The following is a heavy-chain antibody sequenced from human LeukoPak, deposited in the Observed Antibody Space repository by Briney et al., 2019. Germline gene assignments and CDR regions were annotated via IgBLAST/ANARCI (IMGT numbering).Heavy chain of an antibody. Sequence: ASVKVSCKASGYTFTSYGISWVRQAPGQGLEWMGGIIPIFGTANYAQKVQGRVTITTDESTTTAYMELSSLRSDDTAVYYCARVEEQLVGDYWGQGTLVTVSS. V-gene: IGHV1-69*05. CDR1: GYTFTSYG. J-gene: IGHJ4*02. CDR3: ARVEEQLVGDY. D-gene: IGHD6-6*01. CDR2: IIPIFGTA.